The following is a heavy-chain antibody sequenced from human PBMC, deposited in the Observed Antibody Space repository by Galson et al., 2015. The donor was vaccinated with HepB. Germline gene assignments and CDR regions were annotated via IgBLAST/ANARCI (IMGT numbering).Heavy chain of an antibody. D-gene: IGHD2-2*01. V-gene: IGHV1-3*01. J-gene: IGHJ6*03. Sequence: SVKVSCKASGYTFSYYPMHWVRQAPGQRLEWMGWINAGNGNTRYAQKFQGRVTIARDTSASTVYMELSSLRSEDTAVYYCASSVYYCSSSSGNYYHMDVWGQGTTVTVSS. CDR2: INAGNGNT. CDR3: ASSVYYCSSSSGNYYHMDV. CDR1: GYTFSYYP.